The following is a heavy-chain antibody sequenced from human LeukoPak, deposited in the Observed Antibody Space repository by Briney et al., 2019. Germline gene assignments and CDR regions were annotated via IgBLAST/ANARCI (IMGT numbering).Heavy chain of an antibody. CDR2: ISSSSSTI. CDR3: ARVPAATDY. V-gene: IGHV3-48*01. Sequence: GGSLRLSCAASGFTFSSYSMNWVRQAPGKGLDWVSYISSSSSTIYYADSVKGRFTISRDNAKNSLYLQMNSLRAEDTAVYYCARVPAATDYWGQGTLVTVSS. J-gene: IGHJ4*02. D-gene: IGHD2-2*01. CDR1: GFTFSSYS.